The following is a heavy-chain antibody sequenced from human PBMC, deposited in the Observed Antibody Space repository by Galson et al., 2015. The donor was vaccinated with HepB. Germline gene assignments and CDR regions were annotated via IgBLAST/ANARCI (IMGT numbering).Heavy chain of an antibody. D-gene: IGHD2-21*02. V-gene: IGHV4-39*01. Sequence: SETLSLTCSVSGVSINTPTHYWGWIRQSPRMGLQWIGTIYYNGRTYYNPSLNSRLTISIDTTRNRFSLELSSVTAADTAVYYCARHSSVVVEPTATEIIDSWGQGTPVTVSS. CDR2: IYYNGRT. CDR3: ARHSSVVVEPTATEIIDS. CDR1: GVSINTPTHY. J-gene: IGHJ5*01.